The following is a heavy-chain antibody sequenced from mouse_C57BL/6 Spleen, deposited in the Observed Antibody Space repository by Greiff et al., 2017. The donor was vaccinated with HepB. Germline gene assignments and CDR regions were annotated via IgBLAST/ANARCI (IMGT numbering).Heavy chain of an antibody. CDR3: ARSPYYDHDQFAY. Sequence: QVQLQQSGAELVKPGASVKISCKASGYAFSSYWMNWVKQRPGKGLEWIGQIYPGDGDTNYNGKFKGKATLTADKSSSTAYMQLSSLTSEDSAVYFCARSPYYDHDQFAYWGQGTLVTVSA. CDR2: IYPGDGDT. J-gene: IGHJ3*01. D-gene: IGHD2-4*01. V-gene: IGHV1-80*01. CDR1: GYAFSSYW.